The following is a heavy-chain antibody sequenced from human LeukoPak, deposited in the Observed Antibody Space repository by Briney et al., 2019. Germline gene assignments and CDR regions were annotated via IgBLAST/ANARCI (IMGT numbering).Heavy chain of an antibody. V-gene: IGHV5-51*01. D-gene: IGHD6-13*01. Sequence: GESLKISCKGSGYTFTTYWIGWMRQMPGKCLEWMGIIYPGDSDPSYSPSFQGQVTISADKSISTAYLQWSSLKASDSAMYYCVRHGLGSSWFGFDYWGQGTLVTVSS. CDR2: IYPGDSDP. CDR3: VRHGLGSSWFGFDY. CDR1: GYTFTTYW. J-gene: IGHJ4*02.